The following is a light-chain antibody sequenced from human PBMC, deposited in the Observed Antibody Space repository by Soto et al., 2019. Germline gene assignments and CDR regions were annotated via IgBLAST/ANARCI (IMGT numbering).Light chain of an antibody. J-gene: IGKJ1*01. CDR2: LGS. V-gene: IGKV2-28*01. CDR1: QNLLHSNGYNY. CDR3: MQTLETWT. Sequence: VVRRARLALRVTPGEPASISCRSSQNLLHSNGYNYLNWYLQKPGQSPQLLIYLGSNRASGVPDRFSGSGSGTDFTLKVSRVEAEDVGVYYCMQTLETWTFGQGTKVDIK.